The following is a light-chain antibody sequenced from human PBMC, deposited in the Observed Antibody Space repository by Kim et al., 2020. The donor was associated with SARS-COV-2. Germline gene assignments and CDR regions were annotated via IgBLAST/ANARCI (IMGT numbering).Light chain of an antibody. J-gene: IGKJ3*01. CDR2: DAS. Sequence: EIVLTQSPATLSLSPGERATLSCRASQSVSSYLAWYQQKPGQAPRLLIYDASNRATGIPARFSGSGSGTDFTLTISSLEPEDFAVYYCKQRSNWPRFTFGPGTKGDIK. CDR3: KQRSNWPRFT. V-gene: IGKV3-11*01. CDR1: QSVSSY.